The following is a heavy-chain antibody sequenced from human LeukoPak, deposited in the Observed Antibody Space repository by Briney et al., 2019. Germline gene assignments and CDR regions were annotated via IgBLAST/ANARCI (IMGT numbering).Heavy chain of an antibody. CDR2: ISGYNGNT. D-gene: IGHD1-26*01. V-gene: IGHV1-18*01. J-gene: IGHJ6*03. CDR1: GYNFATSG. Sequence: ASVRVSCKAYGYNFATSGIGWVRQAPGQGLEWLGWISGYNGNTKSAPKLQGRVTMTTDTSTDTAYLELGSLRVDDTAIYYCARDLGPYTGSYYSYYHYVDVWGEGTSVTVSS. CDR3: ARDLGPYTGSYYSYYHYVDV.